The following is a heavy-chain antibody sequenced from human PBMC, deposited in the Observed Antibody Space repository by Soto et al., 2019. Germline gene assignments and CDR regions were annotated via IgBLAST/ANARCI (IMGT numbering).Heavy chain of an antibody. CDR2: ISYDGSNK. J-gene: IGHJ6*02. D-gene: IGHD1-7*01. Sequence: GGSLRLSCAASGFTFSSYGMHWVRQAPGKGLEWVAVISYDGSNKYYADSVKGRFTISRDNSKNTLHLQMNSLRAEDTAVYYCAKGGKLHYYGMDVWGQGTTVTVSS. V-gene: IGHV3-30*18. CDR1: GFTFSSYG. CDR3: AKGGKLHYYGMDV.